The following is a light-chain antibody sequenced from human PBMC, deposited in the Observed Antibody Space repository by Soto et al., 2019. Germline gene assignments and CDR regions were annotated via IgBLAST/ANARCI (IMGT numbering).Light chain of an antibody. V-gene: IGKV3-15*01. Sequence: EIGMTQSPATLPVSPGERATLSCRASQSVNTNLAWYQHKPGQAPRLVIYGASTRATGIPTRFSGSGSGTEFTLTISSLQSEDFAVYYCQQRSNWPKTFGQGTKVDIK. CDR3: QQRSNWPKT. CDR1: QSVNTN. J-gene: IGKJ1*01. CDR2: GAS.